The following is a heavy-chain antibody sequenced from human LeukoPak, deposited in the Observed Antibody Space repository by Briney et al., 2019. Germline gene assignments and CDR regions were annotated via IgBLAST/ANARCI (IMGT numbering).Heavy chain of an antibody. V-gene: IGHV4-38-2*01. Sequence: PSETLSLTCAVSGYSISSGYYWGWIRQPPGKGLEWIGSIYHSGSTYYNPSLKSRVTISVDTSKNQFSLKLSSVTAADTAVYYCATLTTVSPFDYWGQGTLATVSS. D-gene: IGHD4-11*01. CDR2: IYHSGST. CDR1: GYSISSGYY. J-gene: IGHJ4*02. CDR3: ATLTTVSPFDY.